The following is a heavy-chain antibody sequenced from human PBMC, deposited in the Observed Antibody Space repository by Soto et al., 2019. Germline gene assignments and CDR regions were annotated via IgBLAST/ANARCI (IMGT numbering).Heavy chain of an antibody. CDR3: AKTYDGSGQPSHWFGP. CDR1: GYTFTGYY. V-gene: IGHV1-2*02. Sequence: ASVKVSCKASGYTFTGYYIHWVRQAPGQGLQWVGWINPKTGATNFAQRFQGRVTMTRDTSITTAYMDLSSLTSDDTATYYSAKTYDGSGQPSHWFGPWGQGTPVTSPQ. D-gene: IGHD3-22*01. J-gene: IGHJ5*02. CDR2: INPKTGAT.